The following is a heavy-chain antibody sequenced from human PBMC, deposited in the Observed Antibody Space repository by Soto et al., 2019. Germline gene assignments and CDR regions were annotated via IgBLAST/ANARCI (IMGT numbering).Heavy chain of an antibody. J-gene: IGHJ4*02. CDR3: ATSFGSGSRAFDY. D-gene: IGHD3-10*01. CDR1: GDTFNFYT. Sequence: QVQLVQSGAEVKKPGSSVKVSCKASGDTFNFYTINWVRQAPGLGLEWMGRFNPILSFSNSALKFQGRVTLTADRSTSTAYMVLSSLRSADTAIYYCATSFGSGSRAFDYWGQGALVTVSS. CDR2: FNPILSFS. V-gene: IGHV1-69*02.